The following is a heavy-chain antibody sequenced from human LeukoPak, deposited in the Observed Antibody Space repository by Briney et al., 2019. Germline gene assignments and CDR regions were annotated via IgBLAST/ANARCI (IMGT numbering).Heavy chain of an antibody. CDR2: RKQDGSEK. D-gene: IGHD6-13*01. CDR3: ARSPGLQHGPN. V-gene: IGHV3-7*01. Sequence: GGSLRLSCAASGFTFSSYWMSWVRQAPGKGLEWVANRKQDGSEKYYVDSVKGRFTIPRDNAKNSLYLQMNSLRAEDTAVYYCARSPGLQHGPNWGQGTLVTVSS. J-gene: IGHJ4*02. CDR1: GFTFSSYW.